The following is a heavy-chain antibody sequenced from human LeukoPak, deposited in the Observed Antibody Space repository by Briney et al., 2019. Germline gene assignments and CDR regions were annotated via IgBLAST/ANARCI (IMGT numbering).Heavy chain of an antibody. CDR2: LYDDGTT. D-gene: IGHD3-3*01. CDR3: TRELLYHYYEY. J-gene: IGHJ4*02. CDR1: GFTVSSHF. V-gene: IGHV3-53*01. Sequence: PGGSLRLSCAASGFTVSSHFMSWVRQAPGKGLEWVSVLYDDGTTKYPDSVKGRFTISRDNSKNTLYLQMDSLRTEDTAVYYCTRELLYHYYEYWGQGPWSPSPQ.